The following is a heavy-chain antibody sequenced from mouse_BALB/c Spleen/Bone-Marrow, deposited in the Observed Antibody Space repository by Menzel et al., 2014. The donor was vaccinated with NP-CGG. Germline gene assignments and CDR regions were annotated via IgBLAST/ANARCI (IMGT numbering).Heavy chain of an antibody. CDR2: SNPSTGYT. CDR3: ARSNYYGIDY. J-gene: IGHJ2*01. Sequence: VHKSGPELAFPGAYAELCCKGSGYTFSTYWMHWVKQWPGQGLEWSGYSNPSTGYTEYNQKFKNKATLNADKTSSTAYMQLSSLTSDDSAGYYCARSNYYGIDYWGQGTPRTASS. V-gene: IGHV1-7*01. CDR1: GYTFSTYW. D-gene: IGHD1-1*01.